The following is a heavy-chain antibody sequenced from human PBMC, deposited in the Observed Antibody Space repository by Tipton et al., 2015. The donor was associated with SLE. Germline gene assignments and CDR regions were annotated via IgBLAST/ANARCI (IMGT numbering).Heavy chain of an antibody. Sequence: SLRLSCVASGFTFSSYWMSWGRQAPGKGLEWVGFIRSQAYGASTVSAASVKGRFSFLRDDSKSTAYLEMSSLRSEDTGVYYCTTTPTLIVAGLGDCWGQGTLVTVSS. V-gene: IGHV3-49*04. J-gene: IGHJ1*01. CDR3: TTTPTLIVAGLGDC. D-gene: IGHD2-21*01. CDR1: GFTFSSYW. CDR2: IRSQAYGAST.